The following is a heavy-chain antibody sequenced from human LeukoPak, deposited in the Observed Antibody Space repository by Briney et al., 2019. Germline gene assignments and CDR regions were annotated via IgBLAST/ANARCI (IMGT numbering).Heavy chain of an antibody. CDR1: GFTFISYW. Sequence: GGSLRLSCAASGFTFISYWMHWVRQAPGKGLVWVSRINSDGSTTSYTASVKGRFTISRDTAKNTLYLQMNSLRAEDTAVYYCARGHHYYDSSAYYYWGQGTLVTVSS. CDR2: INSDGSTT. V-gene: IGHV3-74*01. CDR3: ARGHHYYDSSAYYY. J-gene: IGHJ4*02. D-gene: IGHD3-22*01.